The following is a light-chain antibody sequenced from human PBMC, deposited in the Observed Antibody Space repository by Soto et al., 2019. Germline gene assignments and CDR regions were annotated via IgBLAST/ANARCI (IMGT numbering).Light chain of an antibody. CDR3: GTWDSSLSVVV. J-gene: IGLJ2*01. Sequence: QSVLTQPPSVSAASGQKVTISCSGSSSNIGNNSVSWYQQLPGTAPKLLIYDNNKRPSGIPDRFSGSKSGTSATLGITGLQTGDEADYYCGTWDSSLSVVVFGGGTKLTVL. V-gene: IGLV1-51*01. CDR1: SSNIGNNS. CDR2: DNN.